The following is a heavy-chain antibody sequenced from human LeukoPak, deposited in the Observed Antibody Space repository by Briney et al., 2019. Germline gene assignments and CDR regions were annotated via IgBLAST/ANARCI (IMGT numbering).Heavy chain of an antibody. Sequence: SQTLSLTCIVSGGSISSGDYYWSWLRQPPGKGLEWIGYAYYSGSTYYNPSLKSRVTISVDTPKNQFSLKLSSVTAADTAVYYCARAYSSGYYDRRFDYWGQGTLVTVSS. D-gene: IGHD3-22*01. CDR3: ARAYSSGYYDRRFDY. V-gene: IGHV4-30-4*01. J-gene: IGHJ4*02. CDR1: GGSISSGDYY. CDR2: AYYSGST.